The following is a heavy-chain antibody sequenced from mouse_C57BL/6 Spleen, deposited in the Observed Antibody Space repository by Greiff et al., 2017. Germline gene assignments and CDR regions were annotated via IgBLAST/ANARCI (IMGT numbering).Heavy chain of an antibody. CDR1: GFTFSDYG. CDR2: ISSGSSTI. J-gene: IGHJ3*01. Sequence: DVMLVESGGGLVKPGGSLKLSCAASGFTFSDYGMHWVRQAPEKGLEWVAYISSGSSTIYYADTVKGRFTFSRDNAKTTLFLQMTSLRSEDTAMYYCARAVYDGYYGWFADWGQGTLVTVSA. CDR3: ARAVYDGYYGWFAD. D-gene: IGHD2-3*01. V-gene: IGHV5-17*01.